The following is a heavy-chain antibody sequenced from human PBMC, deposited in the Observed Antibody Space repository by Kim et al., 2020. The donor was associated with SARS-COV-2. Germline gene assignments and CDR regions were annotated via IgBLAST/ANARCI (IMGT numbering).Heavy chain of an antibody. V-gene: IGHV3-30*18. D-gene: IGHD3-3*01. J-gene: IGHJ4*02. CDR3: AKVALLRFLEWHNFDY. CDR2: ISYDGSNK. Sequence: GGSLRLSCAASGFTFSSYGMHWVRQAPGKGLEWVAVISYDGSNKYYADSVKGRFTISRDNSKNTLYLQMNSLRAEDTAVYYCAKVALLRFLEWHNFDYWGQGTLVTVSS. CDR1: GFTFSSYG.